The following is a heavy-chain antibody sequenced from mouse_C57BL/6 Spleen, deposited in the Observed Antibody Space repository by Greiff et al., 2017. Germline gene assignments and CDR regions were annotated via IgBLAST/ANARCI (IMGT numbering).Heavy chain of an antibody. CDR2: IYPGDGDT. J-gene: IGHJ3*01. D-gene: IGHD2-13*01. Sequence: QVQLKESGPELVKPGASVKISCKASGYAFSSSWMNWVKQRPGKGLEWIGRIYPGDGDTNYNGKFKGKATLTADKSSSTAYMQLSSLTSEDSAVYFCARDGGLLVFAYWGQGTLVTVSA. CDR1: GYAFSSSW. CDR3: ARDGGLLVFAY. V-gene: IGHV1-82*01.